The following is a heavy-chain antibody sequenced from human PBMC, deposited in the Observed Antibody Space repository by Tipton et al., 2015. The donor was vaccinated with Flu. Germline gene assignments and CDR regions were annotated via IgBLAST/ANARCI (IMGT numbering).Heavy chain of an antibody. J-gene: IGHJ6*02. CDR2: IYTSGST. Sequence: TLSLTCTVSGGSISSYYWSWIRQPAGKGLEWIGRIYTSGSTNYNPSLKSRVTMSVDTSKNQFSLKLSSVTAADTAVYYCARYSSSWSHYGMDVWGQGTLVTVSS. CDR3: ARYSSSWSHYGMDV. CDR1: GGSISSYY. D-gene: IGHD6-13*01. V-gene: IGHV4-4*07.